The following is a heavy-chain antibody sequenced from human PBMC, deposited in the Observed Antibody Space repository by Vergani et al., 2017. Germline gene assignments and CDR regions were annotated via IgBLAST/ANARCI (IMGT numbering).Heavy chain of an antibody. J-gene: IGHJ4*02. V-gene: IGHV1-46*01. Sequence: QVQLVQSGAEVKKPGASVKVSCKASGYTFTSYYMHWVRQAPGQGLEWMGIINPSGGSTSYAQKFQGRVTMTRDTSTSTVYMGLSSLRSEDTAVYYCARETEGSQYYYDSSVILWGQGTLVTVSS. CDR2: INPSGGST. CDR3: ARETEGSQYYYDSSVIL. D-gene: IGHD3-22*01. CDR1: GYTFTSYY.